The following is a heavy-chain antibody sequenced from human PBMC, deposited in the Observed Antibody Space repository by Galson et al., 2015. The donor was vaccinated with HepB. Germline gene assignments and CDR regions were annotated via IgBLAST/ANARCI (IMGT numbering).Heavy chain of an antibody. CDR3: VRGGGISVAGD. CDR1: GGSFSGYY. CDR2: IYYSGTT. J-gene: IGHJ4*02. V-gene: IGHV4-34*01. D-gene: IGHD6-19*01. Sequence: LSLTCAVYGGSFSGYYWSWIRQPPGKGLEWIGSIYYSGTTYYSPSLKSRVTISVDTSKNQFSLKLNSVTAADTAVYYCVRGGGISVAGDWGQGTLVTVSS.